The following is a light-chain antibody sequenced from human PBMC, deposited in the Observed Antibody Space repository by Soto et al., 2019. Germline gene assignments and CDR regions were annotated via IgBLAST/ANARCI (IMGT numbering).Light chain of an antibody. CDR3: QHYVRSPPRYT. CDR1: QSVTSSY. V-gene: IGKV3-20*01. CDR2: GAS. J-gene: IGKJ2*01. Sequence: EIVLTQSPGTLSLSPGERATLSCRASQSVTSSYLAWYQQKPGQAPRLLISGASTRATGIPDRFSGSGSGTDFTLAITRLEPEDFAVYYWQHYVRSPPRYTFGQGTKLEIK.